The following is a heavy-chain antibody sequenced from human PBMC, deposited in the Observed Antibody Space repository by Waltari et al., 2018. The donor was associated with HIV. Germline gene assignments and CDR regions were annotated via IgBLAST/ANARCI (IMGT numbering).Heavy chain of an antibody. Sequence: EVQLVESGGKLVQPGRSLSLSCLASVFTFCDYSMNWVRQGPGKGVEWVAYISATGTTIVYANSVKGRFTVSRDNVENSLYLDMSSLRAEDTGDYYCARCETVVTPFINKYLGLDVWGPGTTVTVSS. V-gene: IGHV3-48*01. CDR1: VFTFCDYS. J-gene: IGHJ6*02. CDR3: ARCETVVTPFINKYLGLDV. D-gene: IGHD2-15*01. CDR2: ISATGTTI.